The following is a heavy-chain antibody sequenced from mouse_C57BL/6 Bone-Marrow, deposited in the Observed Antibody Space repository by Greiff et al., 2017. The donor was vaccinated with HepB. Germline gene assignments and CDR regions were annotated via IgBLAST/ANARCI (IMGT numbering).Heavy chain of an antibody. Sequence: EVKVVESGGGLVKPGGSLKLSCAASGFTFSSYAMSWVRQTPEKRLEWVATISDGGSYTYYPDNVKGRFTISRDNAKNNLYLQMSHLKSEDTAMYYCLITTVVATDWYFDVWGTGTTVTVSS. CDR2: ISDGGSYT. J-gene: IGHJ1*03. D-gene: IGHD1-1*01. V-gene: IGHV5-4*03. CDR1: GFTFSSYA. CDR3: LITTVVATDWYFDV.